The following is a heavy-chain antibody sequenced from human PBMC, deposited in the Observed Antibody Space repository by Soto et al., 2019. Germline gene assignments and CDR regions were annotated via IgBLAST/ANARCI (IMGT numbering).Heavy chain of an antibody. CDR3: ARDMDSSGYVDAFDI. CDR2: IWYDGSNK. CDR1: GFTFSSYG. V-gene: IGHV3-33*01. Sequence: QVQLVESGGGVVQPGRSLRLSCAASGFTFSSYGMHWVRQAPGKGLEWVVVIWYDGSNKYYADSVKGRFTISRDNSKNTLYLQMNSLRAEDTAVYYCARDMDSSGYVDAFDIWGQGTMVTVSS. J-gene: IGHJ3*02. D-gene: IGHD3-22*01.